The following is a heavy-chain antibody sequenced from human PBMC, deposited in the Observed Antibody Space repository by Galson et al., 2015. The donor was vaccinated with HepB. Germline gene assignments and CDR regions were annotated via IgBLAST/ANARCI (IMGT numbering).Heavy chain of an antibody. CDR2: IDWDDDK. Sequence: PALVKPTQTLTLTCTFSGFSLSTRGMCVSWIRQPPGKALEWLARIDWDDDKYYSTSLKTRLTISKDTSKNQVVLTMTNMDPVDTATYYCARLRIAAAGYGSDYFDYWGQGTLVTVSS. V-gene: IGHV2-70*11. CDR3: ARLRIAAAGYGSDYFDY. J-gene: IGHJ4*02. CDR1: GFSLSTRGMC. D-gene: IGHD6-13*01.